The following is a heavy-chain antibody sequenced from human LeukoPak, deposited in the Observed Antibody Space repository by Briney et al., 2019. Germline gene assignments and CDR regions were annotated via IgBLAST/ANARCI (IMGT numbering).Heavy chain of an antibody. V-gene: IGHV1-46*01. CDR3: ARAITMVRGVIITSMGY. J-gene: IGHJ4*02. CDR2: INPSGGST. D-gene: IGHD3-10*01. Sequence: ASVKVSCKASGYTFTSYYMRWVRQAPGQGLEWMGIINPSGGSTSYAQKFQGRVTMTRDTSTSTVYMELSSLRSEDTAVYYCARAITMVRGVIITSMGYWGQGTLVTVSS. CDR1: GYTFTSYY.